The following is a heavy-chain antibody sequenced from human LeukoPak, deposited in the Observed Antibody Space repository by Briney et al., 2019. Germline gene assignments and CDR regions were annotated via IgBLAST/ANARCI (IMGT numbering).Heavy chain of an antibody. CDR3: TRDQRSGYSGYDYYYYYYMDV. Sequence: SETLSLTCVVSGDSISSGGYSWSWIRQTPGKGLEWIAYIHDSGSTYNNPPLMSRLSISIDTSKNQFSLKLNSVSAADTAVYYCTRDQRSGYSGYDYYYYYYMDVWGKGTTVTVSS. CDR2: IHDSGST. D-gene: IGHD5-12*01. V-gene: IGHV4-30-4*07. CDR1: GDSISSGGYS. J-gene: IGHJ6*03.